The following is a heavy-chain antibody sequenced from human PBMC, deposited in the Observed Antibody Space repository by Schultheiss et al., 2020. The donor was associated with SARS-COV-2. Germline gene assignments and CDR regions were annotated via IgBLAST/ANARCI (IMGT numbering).Heavy chain of an antibody. J-gene: IGHJ4*02. V-gene: IGHV3-52*01. CDR3: ARGWIAAIGPEY. CDR2: IKCDGSEK. CDR1: GFTFSSSW. D-gene: IGHD6-13*01. Sequence: GGSLRLSCAASGFTFSSSWMHWVCQAPEKGLEWVADIKCDGSEKYYVDSVKGRFTISRDNSKNTLYLQMNSLRAEDTAVYYCARGWIAAIGPEYWGQGTLVTVSS.